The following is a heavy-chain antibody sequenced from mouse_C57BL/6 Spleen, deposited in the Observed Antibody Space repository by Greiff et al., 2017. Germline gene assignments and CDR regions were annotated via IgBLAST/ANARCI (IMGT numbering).Heavy chain of an antibody. CDR1: GYTFTSYD. Sequence: QVQLQQSGPELVKPGASVKLSCKASGYTFTSYDINWVKQRPGQGLEWIGWIYPRDGSTKYNEKFKGKATLTVDTSSSTAYMELHSLTSEDSAVYFCAREDYYGSWWGFAYWGQGTLVTVSA. CDR2: IYPRDGST. J-gene: IGHJ3*01. V-gene: IGHV1-85*01. CDR3: AREDYYGSWWGFAY. D-gene: IGHD1-1*01.